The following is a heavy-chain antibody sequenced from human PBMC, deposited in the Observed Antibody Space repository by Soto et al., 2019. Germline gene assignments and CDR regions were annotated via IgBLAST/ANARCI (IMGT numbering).Heavy chain of an antibody. CDR2: IDPSDSYT. V-gene: IGHV5-10-1*01. J-gene: IGHJ6*02. CDR1: GYSFTSYW. Sequence: SLKISCKGSGYSFTSYWISWVRQMPGKGLEWMGRIDPSDSYTNYSPSFQGHVTISADKSISTAYLQWSSLKASDTAMYYCARKCGGGSCYAKNYYYYYGMDVWGQGTTVTVSS. D-gene: IGHD2-15*01. CDR3: ARKCGGGSCYAKNYYYYYGMDV.